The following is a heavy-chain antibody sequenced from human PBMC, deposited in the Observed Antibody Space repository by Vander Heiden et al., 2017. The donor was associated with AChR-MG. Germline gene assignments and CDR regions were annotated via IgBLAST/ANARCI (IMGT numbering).Heavy chain of an antibody. D-gene: IGHD1-26*01. CDR1: GGSISSSSYY. CDR3: ARIDGSYDWKTFDY. Sequence: QLQLQESGPGLVKPSETLSLTCTVSGGSISSSSYYWGWIRQPPGKGLEWIGSIYYSGSTYYNPSLKSRVTISVDTSKNQFSLKLSSVTAADTAVYYCARIDGSYDWKTFDYWGQGTLVTVSS. J-gene: IGHJ4*02. V-gene: IGHV4-39*01. CDR2: IYYSGST.